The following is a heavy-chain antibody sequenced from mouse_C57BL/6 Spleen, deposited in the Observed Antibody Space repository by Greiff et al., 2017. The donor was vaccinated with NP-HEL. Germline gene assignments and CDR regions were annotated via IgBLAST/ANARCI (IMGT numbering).Heavy chain of an antibody. D-gene: IGHD1-3*01. Sequence: EVKLVESEGGLVQPGSSMKLSCTASGFTFSDYYMAWVRQVPEKGLEWVANINYDGSSTYYLDSLKSRFIISRDNAKNILYLQMSSLKSEDTATYYCARDRVGGYFDVWGTGTTVTVSS. J-gene: IGHJ1*03. CDR2: INYDGSST. V-gene: IGHV5-16*01. CDR1: GFTFSDYY. CDR3: ARDRVGGYFDV.